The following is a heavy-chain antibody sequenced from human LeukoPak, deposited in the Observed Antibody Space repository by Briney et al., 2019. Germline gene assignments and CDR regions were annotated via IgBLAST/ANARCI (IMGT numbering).Heavy chain of an antibody. D-gene: IGHD3-22*01. J-gene: IGHJ4*02. V-gene: IGHV4-31*03. CDR1: GGSISSGGYY. CDR2: IYYSGST. Sequence: PSQTLSLTCTVSGGSISSGGYYWSWIRQHPGKGLEWIGYIYYSGSTNYNPSLKSRVTISVDTSKNQFSLKLSSVTAADTAVYYCASDTYYYDSSGYYSGYWGQGTLVTVSS. CDR3: ASDTYYYDSSGYYSGY.